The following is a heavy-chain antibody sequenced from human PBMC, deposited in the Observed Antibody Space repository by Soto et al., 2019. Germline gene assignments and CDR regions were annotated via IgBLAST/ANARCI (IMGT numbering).Heavy chain of an antibody. D-gene: IGHD2-8*02. CDR2: ISPYIGRT. V-gene: IGHV1-18*01. CDR3: GRCRTDSYAMDV. Sequence: GAEVEKPGASVKVSCKASGYSFTSYGIAWVRQAPGQGPEWMGWISPYIGRTNYAQNVKGRVVMTTDISTNTVYLELRSLTSDDTAMYYCGRCRTDSYAMDVWGQGTTVTVSS. CDR1: GYSFTSYG. J-gene: IGHJ6*02.